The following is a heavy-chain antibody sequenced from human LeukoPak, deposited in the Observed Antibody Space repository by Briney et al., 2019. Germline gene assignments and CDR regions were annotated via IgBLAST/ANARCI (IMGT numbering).Heavy chain of an antibody. V-gene: IGHV4-59*01. CDR3: ARVTAARLFNWFDP. CDR2: IYYSGST. D-gene: IGHD6-6*01. Sequence: SETPSLTCTVSGGSISSYYWSWIRQPPGKGLEWIGYIYYSGSTNYNPSLESRVTISVDTSKNQFSLKLSSVTAADTAVYYCARVTAARLFNWFDPRGQGTLVTVSS. J-gene: IGHJ5*02. CDR1: GGSISSYY.